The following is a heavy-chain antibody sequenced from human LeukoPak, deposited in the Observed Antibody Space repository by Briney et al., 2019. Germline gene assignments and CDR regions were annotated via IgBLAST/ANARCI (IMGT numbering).Heavy chain of an antibody. CDR2: IFPGDSDT. Sequence: GASLKISCKGSGYTFTNYWIGWVRPMPGEGLEWMGIIFPGDSDTRNSPSFKGQVTISADKSITTAYLQWSSPKASDSAMYYCARRDGGANYWYFDVWGRGTLVTGSS. CDR1: GYTFTNYW. J-gene: IGHJ2*01. CDR3: ARRDGGANYWYFDV. V-gene: IGHV5-51*01. D-gene: IGHD2-15*01.